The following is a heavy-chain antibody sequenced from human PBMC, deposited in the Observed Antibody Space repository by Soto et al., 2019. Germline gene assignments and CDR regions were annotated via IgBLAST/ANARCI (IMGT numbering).Heavy chain of an antibody. CDR2: INTDGTRT. V-gene: IGHV3-74*01. CDR3: ARVKSGSYACSDP. CDR1: GFTFNNYW. Sequence: DVQLVESGGGLVQPGGSLRLSCAASGFTFNNYWMHWVRQAPGKGLMWVSRINTDGTRTTYADSVKGRFAIPRDNAKNPVHGQMNSVSARDTPVYFCARVKSGSYACSDPGGQRPLVPVSS. D-gene: IGHD3-10*01. J-gene: IGHJ5*02.